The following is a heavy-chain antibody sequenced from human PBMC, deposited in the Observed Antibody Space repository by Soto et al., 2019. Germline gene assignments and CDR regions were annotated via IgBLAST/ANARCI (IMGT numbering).Heavy chain of an antibody. CDR1: GYTFTGYG. J-gene: IGHJ6*02. CDR3: ARIVVVPAAAPEGGNYYYYGMHV. V-gene: IGHV1-18*04. Sequence: GXSGKVSGQASGYTFTGYGISWVRQAPGQGLEWMGWISAYNGNTNYAQKLQGRVTMTTDTSTSTAYMELRSLRSDDTAVYYCARIVVVPAAAPEGGNYYYYGMHVWGQGTTVTVSS. D-gene: IGHD2-2*01. CDR2: ISAYNGNT.